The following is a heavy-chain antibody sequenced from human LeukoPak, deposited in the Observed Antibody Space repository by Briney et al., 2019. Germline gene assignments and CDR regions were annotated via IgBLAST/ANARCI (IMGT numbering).Heavy chain of an antibody. J-gene: IGHJ4*02. V-gene: IGHV4-59*01. CDR1: GGSISSYH. CDR2: IYYSGST. CDR3: ARETRSSWSSNFDY. Sequence: SETLSLTCTVSGGSISSYHWSWIRQPPGKGLEWIGDIYYSGSTNYNPSLKSRVTISVDTSKNQFSLKLSSVTAADTAVYYCARETRSSWSSNFDYWGQGTLVTVSS. D-gene: IGHD6-13*01.